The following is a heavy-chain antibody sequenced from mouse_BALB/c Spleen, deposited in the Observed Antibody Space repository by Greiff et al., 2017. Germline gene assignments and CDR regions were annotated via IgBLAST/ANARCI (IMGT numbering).Heavy chain of an antibody. CDR1: GDSITSDY. D-gene: IGHD1-1*01. J-gene: IGHJ1*01. V-gene: IGHV3-8*02. CDR2: ISYSGST. Sequence: VQLKQSGPSLVKPSQTLSLTCSVTGDSITSDYWNWIRKFPGNKLEYMGFISYSGSTYYNPSLESRISITRDTSKNQYYLQLNSVTTEDTATYYCARSIYYYGSSYWYFDVWGAGTTVTVSS. CDR3: ARSIYYYGSSYWYFDV.